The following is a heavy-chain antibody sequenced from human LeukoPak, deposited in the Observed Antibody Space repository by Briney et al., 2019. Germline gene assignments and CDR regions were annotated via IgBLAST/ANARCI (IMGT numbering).Heavy chain of an antibody. CDR3: AKDVIRGYSHGALDY. V-gene: IGHV3-30*18. CDR1: GFTFSSYS. CDR2: ISYDGSNK. J-gene: IGHJ4*02. Sequence: GGSLRLSCAASGFTFSSYSMNWVRQAPGKGLEWVAVISYDGSNKYYADSVKGRFTISRDNSKNTLYLQMNSLRAEDTAVYYCAKDVIRGYSHGALDYWGQGTLVTVSS. D-gene: IGHD5-18*01.